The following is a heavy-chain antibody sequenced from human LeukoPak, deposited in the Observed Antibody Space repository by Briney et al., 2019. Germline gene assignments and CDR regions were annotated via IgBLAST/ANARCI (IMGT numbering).Heavy chain of an antibody. Sequence: TGGSLRLSCAASEFTFSSYGMSWVRQAPGKGLEWVSTISGSGGSTYFADSVKGRFTISRDNSKNTLYLQMNTLRAEDTAVYFCASLGSTWYLYYFDYWGQGTLVTVSS. J-gene: IGHJ4*02. CDR1: EFTFSSYG. CDR3: ASLGSTWYLYYFDY. D-gene: IGHD6-13*01. V-gene: IGHV3-23*01. CDR2: ISGSGGST.